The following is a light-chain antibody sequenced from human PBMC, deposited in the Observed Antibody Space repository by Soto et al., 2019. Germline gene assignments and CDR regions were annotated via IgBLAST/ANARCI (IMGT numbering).Light chain of an antibody. J-gene: IGLJ1*01. Sequence: QSALTQPASVSGSPGQSITISCTGTSSDVGAYIYVAWYQQHPGQAHKIMISDIINRPSGVSNRFSGSKSGNTASLTISGLQAEEEADYYCVSFTTSSSYVVGTGTKLTVL. CDR1: SSDVGAYIY. CDR3: VSFTTSSSYV. V-gene: IGLV2-14*01. CDR2: DII.